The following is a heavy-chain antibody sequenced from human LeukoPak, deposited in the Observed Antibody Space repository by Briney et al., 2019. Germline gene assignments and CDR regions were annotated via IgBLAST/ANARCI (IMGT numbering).Heavy chain of an antibody. D-gene: IGHD2-15*01. CDR1: GFTFSNYE. J-gene: IGHJ4*02. Sequence: GGSLRLSCAASGFTFSNYEINWVRQAPGKGLEWISYISSGGSIFYNADSVMGRFTISRDNAKNSLYLQMNSLRAEDTAVYYCAREEAYCSGTSCFRFFDYWGQGTLVSVSS. CDR3: AREEAYCSGTSCFRFFDY. CDR2: ISSGGSIF. V-gene: IGHV3-48*03.